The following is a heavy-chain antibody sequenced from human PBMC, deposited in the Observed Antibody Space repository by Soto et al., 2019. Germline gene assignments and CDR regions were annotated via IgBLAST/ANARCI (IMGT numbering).Heavy chain of an antibody. Sequence: SETLSLTCTVSVGSISSRGYYWGWIRQPPGKGLEWIGSIYYSGSTYYNPSLKSRVTISVDTSKNQFSLKLSSVTAADTAVYYCARHPYSSSWYWFDPWGQGTLVTVSS. CDR1: VGSISSRGYY. CDR3: ARHPYSSSWYWFDP. J-gene: IGHJ5*02. D-gene: IGHD6-13*01. CDR2: IYYSGST. V-gene: IGHV4-39*01.